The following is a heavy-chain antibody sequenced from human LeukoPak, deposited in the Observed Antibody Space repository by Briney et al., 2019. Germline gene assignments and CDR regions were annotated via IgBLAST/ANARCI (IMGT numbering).Heavy chain of an antibody. D-gene: IGHD6-6*01. CDR3: ARRPNIIAAHFDY. J-gene: IGHJ4*02. CDR2: INHSGST. Sequence: SETLSLTCTVSGGSISSYYWSWIRQPPGKGLEWIGEINHSGSTNYNPSLKSRVTISVDTSKNQFSLKLSSVTAADTAVYYCARRPNIIAAHFDYWGQGTLVTVSS. CDR1: GGSISSYY. V-gene: IGHV4-34*01.